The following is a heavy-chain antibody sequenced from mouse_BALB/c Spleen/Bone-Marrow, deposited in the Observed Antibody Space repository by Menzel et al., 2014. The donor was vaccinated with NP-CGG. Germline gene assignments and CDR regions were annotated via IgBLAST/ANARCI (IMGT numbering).Heavy chain of an antibody. CDR3: ARFITLYYAMDY. D-gene: IGHD1-3*01. V-gene: IGHV3-1*02. CDR2: IHYSGST. J-gene: IGHJ4*01. CDR1: GYSITSGYS. Sequence: EGHLVESGPDLGRPSQSLSSPGTVTGYSITSGYSCHWIRQFPGNKLEWMGYIHYSGSTNYNPSLKSRISITRDTSKNQFFLQLNSVTTEDTATYYCARFITLYYAMDYWGQGTSVTVSS.